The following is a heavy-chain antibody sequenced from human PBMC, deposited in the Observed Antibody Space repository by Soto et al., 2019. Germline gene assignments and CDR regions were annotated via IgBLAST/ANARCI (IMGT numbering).Heavy chain of an antibody. CDR3: AREVGTPVVRGAFDI. V-gene: IGHV3-7*03. CDR1: GFIFRSSW. Sequence: EMQLVESGGGLVQPGGSPRLSCAMSGFIFRSSWMSWVRQAPGKGLEWVANINRDGSEKNFVDSVRGRFTISRDNAKNSLYLLMDSLRAEDSAVYYCAREVGTPVVRGAFDIWGQGTMVSVSS. CDR2: INRDGSEK. D-gene: IGHD5-18*01. J-gene: IGHJ3*02.